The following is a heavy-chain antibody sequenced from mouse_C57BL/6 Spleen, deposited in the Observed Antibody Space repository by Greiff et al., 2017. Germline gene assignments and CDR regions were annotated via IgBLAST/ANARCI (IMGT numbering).Heavy chain of an antibody. D-gene: IGHD3-2*02. Sequence: QVQLQQSGAELARPGASVKLSCKASGYTFTSYGISWVKQRTGQGLEWIGEIYPRSGNTYYNEKFKGKATLTADKSSSTAYMELRSLTSEDSAVYFCARRSSGYEDFDYWGQGTTLTVSS. CDR3: ARRSSGYEDFDY. CDR2: IYPRSGNT. J-gene: IGHJ2*01. V-gene: IGHV1-81*01. CDR1: GYTFTSYG.